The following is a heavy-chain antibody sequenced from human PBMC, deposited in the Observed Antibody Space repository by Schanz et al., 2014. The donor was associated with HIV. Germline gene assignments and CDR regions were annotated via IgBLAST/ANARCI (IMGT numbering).Heavy chain of an antibody. Sequence: QVPLVQSGAEVKKPGSSVKVSCESSGGRFSSYAINWVRQAPGQGLEWMGWISGYNGNTDYAQKFQDRVTMTTDPSTSTAYMELRSLRSDDTALYYCARVNKDIGGYYFDYWGQGTLVTVSS. CDR1: GGRFSSYA. CDR2: ISGYNGNT. V-gene: IGHV1-18*01. CDR3: ARVNKDIGGYYFDY. J-gene: IGHJ4*02. D-gene: IGHD2-15*01.